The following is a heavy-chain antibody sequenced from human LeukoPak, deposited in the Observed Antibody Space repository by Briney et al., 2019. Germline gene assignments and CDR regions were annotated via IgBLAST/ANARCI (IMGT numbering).Heavy chain of an antibody. CDR2: ISRSGSTK. V-gene: IGHV3-11*04. J-gene: IGHJ4*02. CDR3: AREVVVTASFFDY. CDR1: GFTFSDYN. Sequence: PGGSLRLSCAASGFTFSDYNMRWIRQAPGKGLEWVSSISRSGSTKYYADSVKGRFAISRDNAKNSLYLQMSSLRAEDTAVYYCAREVVVTASFFDYWGQGTLVTVSS. D-gene: IGHD2-21*02.